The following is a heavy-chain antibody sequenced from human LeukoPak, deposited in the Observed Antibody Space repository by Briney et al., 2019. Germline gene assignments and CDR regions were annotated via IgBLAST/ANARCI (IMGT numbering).Heavy chain of an antibody. V-gene: IGHV3-7*01. CDR3: ARDFFHSSESRPFDY. Sequence: GGSLRLSCVASGFTFTDYFMSWVRQAPGKGLEWVASIKHNGGEKYYVDSVKGRFTISRDNAKNLLYLQMDSLRVEDTAVYYCARDFFHSSESRPFDYWGQGTLVTVSS. J-gene: IGHJ4*02. D-gene: IGHD3-22*01. CDR1: GFTFTDYF. CDR2: IKHNGGEK.